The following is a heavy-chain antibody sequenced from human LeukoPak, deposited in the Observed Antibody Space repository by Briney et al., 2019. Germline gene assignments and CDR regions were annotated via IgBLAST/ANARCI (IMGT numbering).Heavy chain of an antibody. V-gene: IGHV1-18*01. Sequence: ASVKVSCKASGYTFTGYGVSWVRQAPGQGLEWMGWINAYSGDTNFAQTLLGRLTLTTDTSTNTAYMDLRSLRSDDTAVYYCARDYGGTFYDYWGQGTLVIVSS. CDR3: ARDYGGTFYDY. CDR2: INAYSGDT. D-gene: IGHD1-26*01. J-gene: IGHJ4*02. CDR1: GYTFTGYG.